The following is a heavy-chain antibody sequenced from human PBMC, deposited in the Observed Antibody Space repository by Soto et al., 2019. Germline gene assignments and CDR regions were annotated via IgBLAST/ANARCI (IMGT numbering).Heavy chain of an antibody. CDR3: ARPSYGDYLGYFFDY. CDR1: GYRFTSYL. CDR2: IYPADSDT. V-gene: IGHV5-51*01. Sequence: EVQLVQSGAEVKKPGETLKISCKGSGYRFTSYLIGWVRQMPGKGLEWMGIIYPADSDTRYSPSFQGQVTISADKTISTAYLQWSGLKASDTAVYYCARPSYGDYLGYFFDYWGQGTLVTVSS. J-gene: IGHJ4*02. D-gene: IGHD4-17*01.